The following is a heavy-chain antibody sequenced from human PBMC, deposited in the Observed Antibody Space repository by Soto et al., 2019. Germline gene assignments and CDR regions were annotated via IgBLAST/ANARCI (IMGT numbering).Heavy chain of an antibody. CDR3: TGRKVPYYDSIWHDAFRI. D-gene: IGHD3-3*01. V-gene: IGHV4-34*01. CDR2: INHSGIT. J-gene: IGHJ3*02. CDR1: GGSFNDYY. Sequence: SETLSLTCGVYGGSFNDYYWNWIRQAPWKGLEWIGEINHSGITNYNASLKSRVTISVDTSKKQLSLKVFSVTAADTAVYYCTGRKVPYYDSIWHDAFRIWGQGTLVTVSS.